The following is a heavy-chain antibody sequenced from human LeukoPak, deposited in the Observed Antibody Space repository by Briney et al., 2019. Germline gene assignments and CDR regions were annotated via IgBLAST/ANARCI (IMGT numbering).Heavy chain of an antibody. CDR3: ARDWGDD. CDR1: GYTFTDYY. Sequence: VKISCKVSGYTFTDYYMHWVQQAPGKGLEWMGGIIPIFGTANYAQKFQGRVTITADESTSTAYMELSSLRSEDTAVYYCARDWGDDWGQGTLVTVSS. V-gene: IGHV1-69*13. D-gene: IGHD3-16*01. CDR2: IIPIFGTA. J-gene: IGHJ4*02.